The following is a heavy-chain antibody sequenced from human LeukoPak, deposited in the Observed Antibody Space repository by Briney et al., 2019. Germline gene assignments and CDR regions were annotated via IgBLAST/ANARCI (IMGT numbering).Heavy chain of an antibody. CDR1: GGSISSGYY. V-gene: IGHV4-38-2*02. J-gene: IGHJ5*02. CDR2: MYHSGST. Sequence: PSETLSLTCTVSGGSISSGYYWGWIRPPPGKGLEWIGSMYHSGSTYYNPSLKSRVTISVDTSRNQFSLNLSSVTAADTAVYYCARDSSTWYFRFDPWGQGTLVTVSS. D-gene: IGHD6-13*01. CDR3: ARDSSTWYFRFDP.